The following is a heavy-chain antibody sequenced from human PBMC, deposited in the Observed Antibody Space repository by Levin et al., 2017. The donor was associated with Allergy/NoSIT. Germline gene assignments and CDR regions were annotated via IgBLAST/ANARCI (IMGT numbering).Heavy chain of an antibody. V-gene: IGHV1-2*07. CDR1: GYTFTDYY. CDR2: IIPKSGAT. D-gene: IGHD2-2*01. CDR3: ARDDCSTNSCPLFNY. J-gene: IGHJ4*02. Sequence: EASVKVSCKASGYTFTDYYMHWVRQAPGQGLEWMGWIIPKSGATNYAHQFQGRVTMTRDTSISTVYMELSRLTSDDTAMYFCARDDCSTNSCPLFNYWGQGALVTVSS.